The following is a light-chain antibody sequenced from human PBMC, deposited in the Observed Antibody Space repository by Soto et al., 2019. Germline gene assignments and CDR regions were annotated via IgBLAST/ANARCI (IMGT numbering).Light chain of an antibody. V-gene: IGLV2-14*03. CDR3: SSYNSSSTLYV. J-gene: IGLJ1*01. Sequence: QAVVTQPASVSGSPGQSITISCTGTSSDVGGYNYVSWYQQLPGKAPKLIIYDVSNRPSGVSNRFSASKSANAASLTISGLQAEDEDDYYCSSYNSSSTLYVFGTGTKVTVL. CDR1: SSDVGGYNY. CDR2: DVS.